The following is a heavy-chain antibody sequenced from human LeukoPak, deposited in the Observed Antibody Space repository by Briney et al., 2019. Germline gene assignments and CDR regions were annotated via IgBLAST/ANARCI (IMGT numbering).Heavy chain of an antibody. CDR1: GGSFSGYS. Sequence: SETLSLTCAVYGGSFSGYSWTWIRQPPGKGLEWIGEINHGGSTNYNPSLKSRVTISVDTSKNQFSLNLNSVTAADTAVYYCARCRYWGSTSCPPGPYWGQGTLVTVSS. V-gene: IGHV4-34*01. D-gene: IGHD2-2*01. CDR3: ARCRYWGSTSCPPGPY. J-gene: IGHJ4*02. CDR2: INHGGST.